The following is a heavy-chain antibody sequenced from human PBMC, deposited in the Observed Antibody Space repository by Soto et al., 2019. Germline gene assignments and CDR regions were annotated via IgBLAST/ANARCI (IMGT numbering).Heavy chain of an antibody. Sequence: QVQLVQSGAEVKKPGSSVKVSCKASGATFNTFTISWVRQAPGQGLEWMGGTIPLFGTTNYAQKFQGRVTVTADESTSTAYVELSGLRSEDTAVYYCASPSPWPAVGGGADWSFDVWGQGTMVTVSS. V-gene: IGHV1-69*01. CDR2: TIPLFGTT. D-gene: IGHD2-2*01. J-gene: IGHJ3*01. CDR1: GATFNTFT. CDR3: ASPSPWPAVGGGADWSFDV.